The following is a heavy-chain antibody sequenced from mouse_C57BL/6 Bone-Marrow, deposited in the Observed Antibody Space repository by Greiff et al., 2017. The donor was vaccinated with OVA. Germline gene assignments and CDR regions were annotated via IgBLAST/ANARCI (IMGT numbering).Heavy chain of an antibody. J-gene: IGHJ2*01. Sequence: VQLQQSGPELVKPGASVKIPCKASGYTFTDYNMDWVKQSHGKSLEWIGDINPNNGGTIYNQKFKGKATLTVDKSSSTAYMELRSLTSEDTAVYYCARSSSCDGYYYFDYWGQGTTLTVSS. CDR1: GYTFTDYN. V-gene: IGHV1-18*01. D-gene: IGHD2-3*01. CDR2: INPNNGGT. CDR3: ARSSSCDGYYYFDY.